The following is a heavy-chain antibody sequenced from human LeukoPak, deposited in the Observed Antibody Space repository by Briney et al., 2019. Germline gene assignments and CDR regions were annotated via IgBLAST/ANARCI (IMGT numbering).Heavy chain of an antibody. Sequence: GGSLRLSCAASGFTFSSYWMSWVRQAPGKGLEWVANIKQDGSEKYYVDSVKGRFTISRDNAKNSLYLQMNSLRAEDTAVYYCARDRASGVVVPAAIGDYWGQGTLVTVSS. CDR2: IKQDGSEK. D-gene: IGHD2-2*01. V-gene: IGHV3-7*01. J-gene: IGHJ4*02. CDR3: ARDRASGVVVPAAIGDY. CDR1: GFTFSSYW.